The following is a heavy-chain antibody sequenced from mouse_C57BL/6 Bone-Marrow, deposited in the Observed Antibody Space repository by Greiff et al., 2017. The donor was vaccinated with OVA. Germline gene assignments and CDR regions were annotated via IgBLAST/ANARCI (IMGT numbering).Heavy chain of an antibody. D-gene: IGHD2-3*01. CDR3: ARDGLLVFDY. CDR1: GFTFSDYY. V-gene: IGHV5-16*01. J-gene: IGHJ2*01. CDR2: INYDGSST. Sequence: EVHLVESEGGLVQPGSSMKLSCTASGFTFSDYYMAWVRQVPEKGLEWVANINYDGSSTYYMDSLKSRFIISRDNAKNILYLQMSSLKSEDTATYYCARDGLLVFDYWGQGTTLTVSS.